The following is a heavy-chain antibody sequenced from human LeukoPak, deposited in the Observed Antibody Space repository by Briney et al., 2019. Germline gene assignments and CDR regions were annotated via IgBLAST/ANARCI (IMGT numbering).Heavy chain of an antibody. Sequence: PSETLSLTCTVSGGSISSYYWSWIRQPPGKGLEWIGYIYYSGSTNYNPSLKSRVTISVDTSKNQFSLKLSSVTAADTAVYYCARKMYSSGWSPWGQGTLVTVSS. CDR2: IYYSGST. J-gene: IGHJ5*02. V-gene: IGHV4-59*12. CDR1: GGSISSYY. D-gene: IGHD6-19*01. CDR3: ARKMYSSGWSP.